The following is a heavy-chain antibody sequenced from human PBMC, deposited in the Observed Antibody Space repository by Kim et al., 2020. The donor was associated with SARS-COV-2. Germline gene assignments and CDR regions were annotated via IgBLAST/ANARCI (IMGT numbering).Heavy chain of an antibody. Sequence: GESVKGRFTISRDNSKDTLYLQMSSLTVEDTAVYYCAKDHLRSPTQGFDYWGQGTLVTVSS. CDR3: AKDHLRSPTQGFDY. J-gene: IGHJ4*02. V-gene: IGHV3-23*02. D-gene: IGHD4-17*01.